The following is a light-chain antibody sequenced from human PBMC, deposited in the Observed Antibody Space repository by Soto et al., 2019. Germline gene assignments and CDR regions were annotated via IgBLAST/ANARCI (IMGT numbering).Light chain of an antibody. CDR1: QSIIRY. Sequence: EIVLTQSPGTLSLSPGKRTTLSCRASQSIIRYLAWYQQKPGQGPRLLIYGASSRATGTPDRFSGSGSGTDFTLTINRLEPEDFALYYCQQYGSSPPTFGQGTKVDI. J-gene: IGKJ1*01. CDR3: QQYGSSPPT. V-gene: IGKV3-20*01. CDR2: GAS.